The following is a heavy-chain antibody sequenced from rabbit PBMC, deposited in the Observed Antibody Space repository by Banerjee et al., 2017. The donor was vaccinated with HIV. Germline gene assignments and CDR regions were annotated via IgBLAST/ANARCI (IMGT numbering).Heavy chain of an antibody. CDR3: ARSAGTNYPSYGMDL. CDR2: IGTGDGNT. Sequence: QEQVVESGGGLVQPEGSLTLTCTASGLTFTRYWMSWVRQAPGKGLEWIGCIGTGDGNTYYASWAKGRFIISRTSSTTVTLQLTSLTAADTATNFCARSAGTNYPSYGMDLWGPGTL. CDR1: GLTFTRYW. V-gene: IGHV1S45*01. J-gene: IGHJ6*01. D-gene: IGHD8-1*01.